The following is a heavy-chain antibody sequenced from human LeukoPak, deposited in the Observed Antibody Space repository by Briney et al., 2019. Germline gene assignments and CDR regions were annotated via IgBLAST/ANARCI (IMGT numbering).Heavy chain of an antibody. V-gene: IGHV1-8*01. D-gene: IGHD6-13*01. J-gene: IGHJ6*02. CDR2: MNPNSGIT. Sequence: ASVKVSCKASGYTFTSYDINWVRQATGQGLEWMGWMNPNSGITNYAQQFQGRVSMTRNTSISTAYMELSNLRSEDTAVYYCATAQPPSSWPDHYYYGLDVWGLGTTVTVSS. CDR1: GYTFTSYD. CDR3: ATAQPPSSWPDHYYYGLDV.